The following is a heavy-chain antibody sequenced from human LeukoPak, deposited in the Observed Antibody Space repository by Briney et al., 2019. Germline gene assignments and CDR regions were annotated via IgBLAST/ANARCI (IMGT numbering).Heavy chain of an antibody. V-gene: IGHV3-30-3*01. CDR3: AKEAGYSSGWYRVY. J-gene: IGHJ4*02. D-gene: IGHD6-19*01. CDR2: ISYDGSNK. Sequence: GGSLRLSCAASGFTFSSYAMHWVRQAPGKGLEWVAVISYDGSNKYYADSVKGRFTISRDNSKNTLYLQMNSLRAEDTAVYYCAKEAGYSSGWYRVYWGQGTLVTVSS. CDR1: GFTFSSYA.